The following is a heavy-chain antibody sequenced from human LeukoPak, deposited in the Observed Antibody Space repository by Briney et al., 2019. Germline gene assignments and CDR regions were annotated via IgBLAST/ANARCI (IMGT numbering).Heavy chain of an antibody. D-gene: IGHD2-2*01. Sequence: SETLSLTCTVSDDSISDYYWSWIRQPPGKGLEWIGYTYTRGTTNYNPSLKSRVTMSADTSKNQFSLKLDSVTAADTAVYYCARSRPAPKEFDHWGQGTLVTVSS. CDR1: DDSISDYY. CDR2: TYTRGTT. J-gene: IGHJ4*02. V-gene: IGHV4-4*09. CDR3: ARSRPAPKEFDH.